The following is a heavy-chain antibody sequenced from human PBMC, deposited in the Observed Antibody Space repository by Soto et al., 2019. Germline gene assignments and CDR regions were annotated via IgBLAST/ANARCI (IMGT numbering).Heavy chain of an antibody. Sequence: SETLSLTCTVSGGFISTYYWSWIRQPPGKGLEWIGYIYYSGTTKYNPSLKSRVTISVDTSKNQFYLRLSSVTAADTAVYYCAIGSGWQDMDYWGQGTLVTVSS. D-gene: IGHD6-19*01. V-gene: IGHV4-59*12. CDR1: GGFISTYY. J-gene: IGHJ4*02. CDR3: AIGSGWQDMDY. CDR2: IYYSGTT.